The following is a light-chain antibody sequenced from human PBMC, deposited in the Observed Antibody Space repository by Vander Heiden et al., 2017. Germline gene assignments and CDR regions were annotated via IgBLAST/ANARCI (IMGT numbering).Light chain of an antibody. CDR3: QQSYSTPLT. J-gene: IGKJ4*01. V-gene: IGKV1-39*01. CDR1: QSISSY. CDR2: AAS. Sequence: DIQMTHSPSSLSASVGDRGTITCRASQSISSYLNWYQQKPGKAPKLLIYAASSLQSGVPSRFSGSGSGTDFTLTISSLQPEDFATCYCQQSYSTPLTFGGGTKVEIK.